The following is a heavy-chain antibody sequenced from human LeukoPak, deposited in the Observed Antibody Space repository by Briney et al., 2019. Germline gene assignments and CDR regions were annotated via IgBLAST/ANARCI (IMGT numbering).Heavy chain of an antibody. D-gene: IGHD4-17*01. J-gene: IGHJ3*02. CDR2: INSDGSST. CDR3: ACRLRSGAFDI. CDR1: GFTFSSYW. V-gene: IGHV3-74*01. Sequence: GESLRLSCAASGFTFSSYWTHWVRQAPGKGLVWVSRINSDGSSTSYADSVKGRFTISRDNAKNTLYLQMNSLRAEDTAVYYCACRLRSGAFDIWGQGTMVTVSS.